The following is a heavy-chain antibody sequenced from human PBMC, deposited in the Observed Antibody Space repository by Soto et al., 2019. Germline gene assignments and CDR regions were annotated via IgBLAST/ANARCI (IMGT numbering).Heavy chain of an antibody. CDR3: AREVRDYYDSSGYSNWFDP. CDR2: INHSGST. D-gene: IGHD3-22*01. J-gene: IGHJ5*02. Sequence: PSETLSLTCAVYGGSFSGYYWSWIRQPPGKGLEWIGEINHSGSTNYNPSLKSRVTISVDTSKNQFSLKLSSVTAADTAVYYCAREVRDYYDSSGYSNWFDPWGQGTLVTVSS. CDR1: GGSFSGYY. V-gene: IGHV4-34*01.